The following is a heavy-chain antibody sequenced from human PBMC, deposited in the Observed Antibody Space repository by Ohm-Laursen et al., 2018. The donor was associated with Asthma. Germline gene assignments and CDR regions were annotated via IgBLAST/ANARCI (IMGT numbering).Heavy chain of an antibody. V-gene: IGHV3-23*01. CDR1: GFTFSSYA. CDR3: AKEQIVVVIVSYHYYGMDV. Sequence: SLRLSCAASGFTFSSYAMSWVRQAPGKGLEWVSAISGSGGSTYYADSVKGRFTISRDNSKNTLYLQMNSLRAEDKAVYYCAKEQIVVVIVSYHYYGMDVWGQGTTVTVSS. D-gene: IGHD3-22*01. J-gene: IGHJ6*02. CDR2: ISGSGGST.